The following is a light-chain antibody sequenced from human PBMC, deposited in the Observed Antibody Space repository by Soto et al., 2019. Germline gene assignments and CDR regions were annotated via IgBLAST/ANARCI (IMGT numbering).Light chain of an antibody. Sequence: DIQMTQSPSSLSASVGDRVTITCQASQDISNYLNCYQQKPGKAPKVLIYGASSLERGVPSRFRGSGSGTDFAFTISSLQPEDVATYFCQQYDNLPRTFGQGTKLEIK. CDR2: GAS. V-gene: IGKV1-33*01. CDR3: QQYDNLPRT. J-gene: IGKJ2*01. CDR1: QDISNY.